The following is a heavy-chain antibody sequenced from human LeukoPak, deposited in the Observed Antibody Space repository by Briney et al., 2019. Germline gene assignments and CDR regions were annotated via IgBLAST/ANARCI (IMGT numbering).Heavy chain of an antibody. Sequence: ASVKVSCKASGYTFTSYAMNWVRQAPGQGLEWMGWINTNTGNPTYAQGFTGRFVFSLDTSVSTAYLQISSLKAEDTAVYYCARAPRQYYYDSSGYYLPYYYYYMDVWGKGTTVTVSS. CDR3: ARAPRQYYYDSSGYYLPYYYYYMDV. D-gene: IGHD3-22*01. V-gene: IGHV7-4-1*02. J-gene: IGHJ6*03. CDR2: INTNTGNP. CDR1: GYTFTSYA.